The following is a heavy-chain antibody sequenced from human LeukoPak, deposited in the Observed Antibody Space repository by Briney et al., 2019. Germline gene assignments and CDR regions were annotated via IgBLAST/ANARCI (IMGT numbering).Heavy chain of an antibody. Sequence: GGSLRLSRAASGFTFSNCAMSWVRQTPGKGLEWVSAISGGGGSTYYADSAKGRFTISRDNSKNTLYLQMNSLRAEDTAVYYCAKGKVVTGIDYWGQGTLGSVSS. V-gene: IGHV3-23*01. CDR1: GFTFSNCA. D-gene: IGHD2-21*02. CDR3: AKGKVVTGIDY. CDR2: ISGGGGST. J-gene: IGHJ4*02.